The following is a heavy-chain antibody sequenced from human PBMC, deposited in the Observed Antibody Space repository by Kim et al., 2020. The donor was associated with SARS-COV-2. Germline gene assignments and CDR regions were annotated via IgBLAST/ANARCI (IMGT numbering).Heavy chain of an antibody. CDR2: ISSNGGST. V-gene: IGHV3-64*01. CDR1: GFTFSSYA. Sequence: GGSLRLSCAASGFTFSSYAMHWVRQAPGKGLEYVSAISSNGGSTYYANSVKGRFTISRDNSKNTLYLQMGSLRAEDMAVYYCARGGGSGWYYFDYWVQGT. CDR3: ARGGGSGWYYFDY. D-gene: IGHD6-19*01. J-gene: IGHJ4*02.